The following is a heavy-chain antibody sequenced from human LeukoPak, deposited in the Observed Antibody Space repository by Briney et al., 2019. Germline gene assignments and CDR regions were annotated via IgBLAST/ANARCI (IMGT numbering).Heavy chain of an antibody. CDR2: VHFTGST. Sequence: SETLSLTCTVSGGSISSYYWSWIRQPPGKGLEWIGYVHFTGSTFYNSSLKSRVTISADTSQNQITLSLTSVTAADTAVYYCATLGLLRGAGFNLATHFDFWGQGTLVTVSS. D-gene: IGHD1-26*01. J-gene: IGHJ4*02. CDR3: ATLGLLRGAGFNLATHFDF. CDR1: GGSISSYY. V-gene: IGHV4-59*04.